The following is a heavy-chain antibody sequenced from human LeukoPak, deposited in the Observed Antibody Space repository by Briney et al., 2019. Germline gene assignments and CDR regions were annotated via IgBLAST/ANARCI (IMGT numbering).Heavy chain of an antibody. V-gene: IGHV3-66*01. D-gene: IGHD3-10*01. Sequence: GGSLRLSCAASGFSVGSNYMNWVRQAPGKGLEWVSVIYSGGSTYYADSVKGRFTISRDSSKNTLYLQMNSLRVEDTAVYYCARFYGSGSYYYFDDWGQGTLVTVSS. CDR1: GFSVGSNY. J-gene: IGHJ4*02. CDR3: ARFYGSGSYYYFDD. CDR2: IYSGGST.